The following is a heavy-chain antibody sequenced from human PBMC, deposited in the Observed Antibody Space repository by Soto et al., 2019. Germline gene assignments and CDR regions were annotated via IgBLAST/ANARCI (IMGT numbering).Heavy chain of an antibody. CDR3: ARSVEQLGDYYYYYYGMDV. CDR1: GGSISRSSYS. CDR2: IYSSGST. J-gene: IGHJ6*02. D-gene: IGHD6-6*01. V-gene: IGHV4-39*01. Sequence: WETLSLTCTVSGGSISRSSYSWCWILQPPVTGLEWIGSIYSSGSTYYNPSLKSRVTISVDTSKNQFSLKLSSVTAADTAGYYCARSVEQLGDYYYYYYGMDVWGQGTTVTVSS.